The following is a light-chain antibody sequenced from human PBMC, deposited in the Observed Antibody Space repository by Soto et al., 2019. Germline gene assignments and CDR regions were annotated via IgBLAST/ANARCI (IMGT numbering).Light chain of an antibody. CDR1: SSNIGAGYD. CDR2: GST. CDR3: HSYDTRLGGNYV. J-gene: IGLJ2*01. Sequence: QSVLAQPPSVSGAPGQRVTISCTGSSSNIGAGYDAHWFQQVPGTDPKLLIYGSTNRPSGVPDRFSGSKSGTSASLAITTLQAEDETDYYCHSYDTRLGGNYVFGTGTKLTV. V-gene: IGLV1-40*01.